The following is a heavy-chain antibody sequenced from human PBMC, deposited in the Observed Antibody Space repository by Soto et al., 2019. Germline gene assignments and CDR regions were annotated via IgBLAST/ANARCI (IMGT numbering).Heavy chain of an antibody. V-gene: IGHV3-74*01. D-gene: IGHD3-16*01. J-gene: IGHJ5*02. CDR2: IESDGRGT. Sequence: EVQLVESGGGLVQPGGSLRLSCAASGFTFSTSWMHWVRQAPGKGLVWVSRIESDGRGTTYADSVKGRFTISRDNAKNTLDLQMNSLRAEDTAVYYGAGDNMKGRFDPWGQGTLVTVSS. CDR3: AGDNMKGRFDP. CDR1: GFTFSTSW.